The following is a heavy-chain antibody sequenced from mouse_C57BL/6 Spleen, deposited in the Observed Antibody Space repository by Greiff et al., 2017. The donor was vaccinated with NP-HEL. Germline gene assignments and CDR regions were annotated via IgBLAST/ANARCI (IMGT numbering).Heavy chain of an antibody. J-gene: IGHJ1*03. CDR2: INYDGSST. CDR3: ARDSSYGYFDV. Sequence: EVQLVESEGGLVQPGSSMKLSCTASGFTFSDYYMAWVRQVPEKGLEWVANINYDGSSTYYLDSLKSRFIISRDNAKNILYLQMSSLKSEDTATYYCARDSSYGYFDVWGTGTTVTVSS. D-gene: IGHD1-1*01. V-gene: IGHV5-16*01. CDR1: GFTFSDYY.